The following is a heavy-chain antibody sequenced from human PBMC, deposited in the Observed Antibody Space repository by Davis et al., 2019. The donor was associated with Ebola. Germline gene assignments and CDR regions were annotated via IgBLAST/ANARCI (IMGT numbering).Heavy chain of an antibody. CDR1: GFTFSTYT. CDR3: AGGESGWDASDI. CDR2: ISISSAFI. Sequence: GESLKISCAASGFTFSTYTMTWVRQALGKGLEWVSSISISSAFIYYADSVKGRFTVSRDNAKSSLSLQMNSLRAEDTAVYYCAGGESGWDASDIWGRGTMVTVSS. D-gene: IGHD6-19*01. J-gene: IGHJ3*02. V-gene: IGHV3-21*01.